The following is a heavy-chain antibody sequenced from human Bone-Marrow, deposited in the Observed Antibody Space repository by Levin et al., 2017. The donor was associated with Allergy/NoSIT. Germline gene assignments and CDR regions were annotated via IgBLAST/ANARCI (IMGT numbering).Heavy chain of an antibody. V-gene: IGHV3-23*01. CDR3: AREHSNSFDC. Sequence: PGESLKISCAASGFTFSSYAMAWVRQAPGKGLEWVSGIIDSGDGTYYADSVKGRFTISRDNSKNTLYLQMNSLRAEDTAVYFCAREHSNSFDCWGPGTLVTVSS. CDR1: GFTFSSYA. CDR2: IIDSGDGT. J-gene: IGHJ4*02. D-gene: IGHD1-26*01.